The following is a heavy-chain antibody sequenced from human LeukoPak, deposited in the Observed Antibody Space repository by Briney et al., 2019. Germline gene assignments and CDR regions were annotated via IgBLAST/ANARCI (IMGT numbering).Heavy chain of an antibody. V-gene: IGHV4-4*02. CDR2: IHDSGST. J-gene: IGHJ4*02. CDR1: GASITCTYW. CDR3: AHRATAGPW. D-gene: IGHD6-13*01. Sequence: SGTLSLTCGVSGASITCTYWSTSVRQPPGKGLEWIGEIHDSGSTNYNPSLKSRATMSVDKSKNQFSLNLTSVTAADTAVYYCAHRATAGPWWGQGTLVTVSS.